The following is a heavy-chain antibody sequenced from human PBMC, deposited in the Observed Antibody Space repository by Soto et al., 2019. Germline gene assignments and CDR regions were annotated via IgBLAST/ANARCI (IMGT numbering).Heavy chain of an antibody. CDR3: AKDIYRNYYGSGSLRSSYYYYGMDV. CDR2: ISWNSGSI. V-gene: IGHV3-9*01. CDR1: GFTFDDYA. Sequence: PGGSLRLSCAASGFTFDDYAMHWVRQAPGKGLEWVSGISWNSGSIGYADFVKGRFTISRDNAKNSLYLQMNSLRAEDTALYYCAKDIYRNYYGSGSLRSSYYYYGMDVWGQGTTVTVSS. J-gene: IGHJ6*02. D-gene: IGHD3-10*01.